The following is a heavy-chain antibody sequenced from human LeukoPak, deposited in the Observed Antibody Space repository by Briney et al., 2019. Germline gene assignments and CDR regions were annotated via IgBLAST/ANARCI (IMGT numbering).Heavy chain of an antibody. CDR3: ARDDCTTTTCYFSMDV. CDR2: ISTTGYI. J-gene: IGHJ6*02. CDR1: GFTFSKYS. V-gene: IGHV3-21*06. Sequence: GGSPRLSCAASGFTFSKYSMNWVRQAPGKGLEWVSSISTTGYIYYADSVKGRLTISRDNANISLYLQMISLRAEDTAVYYCARDDCTTTTCYFSMDVWGQGTTVTVSS. D-gene: IGHD2-2*01.